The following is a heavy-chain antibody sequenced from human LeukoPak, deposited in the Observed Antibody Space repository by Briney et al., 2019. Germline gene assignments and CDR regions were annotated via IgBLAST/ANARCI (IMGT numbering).Heavy chain of an antibody. Sequence: QPGGSLRLSCAASGFTFSGSAMHWVRQAHGKGLEWLGRIRSRANSYTTVYAAPVQGRFIISRDDSMNMAYLQMNGLRVEDTAVYYCTRHSDKYCSGAGCFHYNFYGLDVWGQGTTVTVSS. D-gene: IGHD2-15*01. CDR2: IRSRANSYTT. V-gene: IGHV3-73*01. J-gene: IGHJ6*02. CDR3: TRHSDKYCSGAGCFHYNFYGLDV. CDR1: GFTFSGSA.